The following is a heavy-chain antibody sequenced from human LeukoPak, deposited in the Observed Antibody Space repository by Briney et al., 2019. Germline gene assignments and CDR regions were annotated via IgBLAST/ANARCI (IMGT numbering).Heavy chain of an antibody. J-gene: IGHJ4*02. V-gene: IGHV4-59*01. Sequence: PSETLSLTCTVSGGSISSYYWTWIRQPPRKELEWIGYIYYSGSTKYNPSLKSRVTISLDTSKNQFSLKLNSVTAADTAVYYCARTGGGYSYGLDYWGQRTLVTVSS. CDR1: GGSISSYY. D-gene: IGHD5-18*01. CDR2: IYYSGST. CDR3: ARTGGGYSYGLDY.